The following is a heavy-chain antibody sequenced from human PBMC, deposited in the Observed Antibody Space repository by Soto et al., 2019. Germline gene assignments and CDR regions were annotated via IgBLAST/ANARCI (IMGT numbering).Heavy chain of an antibody. J-gene: IGHJ3*02. D-gene: IGHD3-22*01. CDR2: INHSGST. CDR3: AGGRVNYYDSSGYYLVDSFDI. CDR1: GGSFSGYY. Sequence: PSETLSLTCAVYGGSFSGYYWRWIRQPPGKGLEWIGEINHSGSTNYNPSLKGRVTISVDTSKNQFSLKLSSVTAADTAVYYCAGGRVNYYDSSGYYLVDSFDIWGQGTMVTVSS. V-gene: IGHV4-34*01.